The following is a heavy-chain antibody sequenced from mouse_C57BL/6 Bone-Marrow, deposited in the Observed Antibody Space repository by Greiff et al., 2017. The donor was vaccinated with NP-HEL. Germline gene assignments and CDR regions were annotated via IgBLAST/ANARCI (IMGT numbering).Heavy chain of an antibody. CDR2: INYDGSST. V-gene: IGHV5-16*01. CDR3: AREGGLRRRTYAMDY. J-gene: IGHJ4*01. CDR1: GFTFSDYY. Sequence: EVQVVESEGGLVQPGSSVKLSCTASGFTFSDYYMAWVRQVPDKGLEWVANINYDGSSTYYLDSLKSRFIISRDNAKNILYLQMRSLKSEDTATYYCAREGGLRRRTYAMDYWGQGTSVTVSS. D-gene: IGHD2-4*01.